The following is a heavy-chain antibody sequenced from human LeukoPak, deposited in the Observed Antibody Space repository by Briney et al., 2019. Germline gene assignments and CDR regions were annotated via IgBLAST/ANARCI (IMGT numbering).Heavy chain of an antibody. V-gene: IGHV4-30-4*01. CDR1: GGSISSGDYY. CDR3: ARDRVYYDSSGYVPPLTPGRV. Sequence: SETLSLTCTVSGGSISSGDYYWSWIRQPPGKGLEWIGYIYYSGCTYYNPSLKSRVTISVDTSKNQFSLKLSSVTAADTAVYYCARDRVYYDSSGYVPPLTPGRVWGQGTMVTVSS. J-gene: IGHJ3*01. D-gene: IGHD3-22*01. CDR2: IYYSGCT.